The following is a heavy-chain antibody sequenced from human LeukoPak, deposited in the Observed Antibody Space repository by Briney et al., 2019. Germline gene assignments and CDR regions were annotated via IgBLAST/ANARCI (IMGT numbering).Heavy chain of an antibody. CDR2: ISSSSSYI. V-gene: IGHV3-21*01. Sequence: GGSLRLSCAASGFTFSSYSMNWVRQAPGKGLEWVSSISSSSSYIYYADSVKGRFTISRDNAKNTLYLQMNSLGAEDTAVYYCARTRYSGYDHFDYWGQGTLVTVSS. CDR1: GFTFSSYS. J-gene: IGHJ4*02. D-gene: IGHD5-12*01. CDR3: ARTRYSGYDHFDY.